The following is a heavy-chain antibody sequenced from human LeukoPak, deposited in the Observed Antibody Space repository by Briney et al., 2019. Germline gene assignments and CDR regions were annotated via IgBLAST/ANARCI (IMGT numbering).Heavy chain of an antibody. J-gene: IGHJ4*02. V-gene: IGHV1-69*05. CDR2: IIPIFGTA. CDR1: GGTFSSYA. Sequence: ASVKVSCKASGGTFSSYAISWVRQAPGQGLEWMGGIIPIFGTANYAQKFQGRVTITTDESTSTAYTELSRLRSEDTAVYYCERVNWGPYYFDYWGQGTLVTVSS. CDR3: ERVNWGPYYFDY. D-gene: IGHD7-27*01.